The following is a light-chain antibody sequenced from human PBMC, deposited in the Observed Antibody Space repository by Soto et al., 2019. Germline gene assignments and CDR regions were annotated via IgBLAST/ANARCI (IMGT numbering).Light chain of an antibody. Sequence: DIRMTQSPSSLSESAGDRVTITCRASQGISTYLAWYQQKPRKAPKLLIYAEATLQSGVPSRFSGSGSGTEFTITISSLQPDDFATYYCHQNNSYGTFGQGTKVDI. V-gene: IGKV1-9*01. CDR1: QGISTY. CDR3: HQNNSYGT. J-gene: IGKJ1*01. CDR2: AEA.